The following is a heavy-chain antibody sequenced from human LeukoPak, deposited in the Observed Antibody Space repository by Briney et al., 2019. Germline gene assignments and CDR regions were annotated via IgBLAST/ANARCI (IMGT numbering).Heavy chain of an antibody. CDR3: ARLTRIGPDY. Sequence: GGSLRLSCAASGFTFSSYAMHWVRQAPGKGLEWVAVISYDGSSKYYADSVKGRFTISRDNSKNSLYLQMNSLRAEDTAVYYCARLTRIGPDYWGQGTLVTVSS. D-gene: IGHD2/OR15-2a*01. V-gene: IGHV3-30*04. CDR1: GFTFSSYA. J-gene: IGHJ4*02. CDR2: ISYDGSSK.